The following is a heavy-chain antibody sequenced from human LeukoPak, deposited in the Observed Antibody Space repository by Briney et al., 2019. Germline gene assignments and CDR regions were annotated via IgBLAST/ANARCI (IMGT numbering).Heavy chain of an antibody. D-gene: IGHD6-13*01. CDR3: AKGLGSSSWFSFDY. CDR1: GFTFDDYA. Sequence: PGRSLRLSCAASGFTFDDYAMHWVRQAPGKGLEWVSGISWNSGSIGYADSVKGRFTIPRDNAKNSLYLQMNGLRAEDMALYYCAKGLGSSSWFSFDYWGQGTLVTVSS. CDR2: ISWNSGSI. V-gene: IGHV3-9*03. J-gene: IGHJ4*02.